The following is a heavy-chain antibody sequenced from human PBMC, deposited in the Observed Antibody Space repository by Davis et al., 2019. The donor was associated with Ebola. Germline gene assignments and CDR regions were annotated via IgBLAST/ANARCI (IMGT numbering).Heavy chain of an antibody. J-gene: IGHJ6*02. V-gene: IGHV1-8*01. CDR2: MNPNSGNT. CDR1: GYTFTSYD. Sequence: AASVKVSCKASGYTFTSYDINWVRQATGQGLEWMGWMNPNSGNTGYAQKFQGRVTMTRNTSISTAYMELSSLRSEDTAVYYCARGGLRQYDFWSGYSSNYYYYGMDVWGQGTTVTVSS. D-gene: IGHD3-3*01. CDR3: ARGGLRQYDFWSGYSSNYYYYGMDV.